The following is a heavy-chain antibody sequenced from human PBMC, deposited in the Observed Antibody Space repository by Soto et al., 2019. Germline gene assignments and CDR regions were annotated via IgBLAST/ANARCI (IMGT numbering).Heavy chain of an antibody. V-gene: IGHV2-5*02. CDR3: AHRVLRTVFGLVTTTAIYFDF. CDR2: IYWDDDK. D-gene: IGHD3-3*01. CDR1: GFSLTTSGVG. Sequence: QITLNESGPTVVRPTEPLTLTCRFSGFSLTTSGVGVGWIRQSPGKAPEWLALIYWDDDKRYSASLKSRLTITKDTSKNQVVLTVSGLDPTDTDSYYCAHRVLRTVFGLVTTTAIYFDFWGQGTPVAVSS. J-gene: IGHJ4*02.